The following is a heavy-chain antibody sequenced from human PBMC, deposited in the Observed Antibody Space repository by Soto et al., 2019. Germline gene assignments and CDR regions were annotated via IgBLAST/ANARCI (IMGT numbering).Heavy chain of an antibody. J-gene: IGHJ6*02. CDR1: GGSVSSDTHY. CDR3: SRFVRSCSGTTFYTRADV. CDR2: IYSSGST. D-gene: IGHD2-2*02. V-gene: IGHV4-61*01. Sequence: QVQLQESGPRLVKPSETVSLTCTVSGGSVSSDTHYWSWIRLPPGKRLEWIGFIYSSGSTNYNPSPKSRVTMSVDTSKNQFSLMLRSVIVADTAVYHCSRFVRSCSGTTFYTRADVWGQGTPVSVSS.